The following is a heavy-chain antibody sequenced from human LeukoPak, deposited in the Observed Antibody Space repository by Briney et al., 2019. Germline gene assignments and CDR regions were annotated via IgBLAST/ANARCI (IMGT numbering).Heavy chain of an antibody. CDR1: GFTFDDYG. D-gene: IGHD2-15*01. CDR2: INWNGGST. J-gene: IGHJ4*02. V-gene: IGHV3-20*04. CDR3: ARDPYCSGGSCFEPQPIDY. Sequence: GGSLRLSCAASGFTFDDYGMSWVRHAPGKGLEWVSGINWNGGSTGYADSVKGRFTISRDNAKNSLYLQMNSLRAEDTALYYCARDPYCSGGSCFEPQPIDYWGQGTLVTVSS.